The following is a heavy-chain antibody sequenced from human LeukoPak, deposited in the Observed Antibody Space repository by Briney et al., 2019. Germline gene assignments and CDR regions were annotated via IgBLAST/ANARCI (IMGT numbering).Heavy chain of an antibody. V-gene: IGHV3-21*04. CDR1: GFTFSSYS. CDR2: ISSSSSDI. J-gene: IGHJ4*02. D-gene: IGHD1-26*01. CDR3: ASGGIYYGAAFDF. Sequence: PGGSLRLSCTVSGFTFSSYSMTWVRQAPGKGLEWVSSISSSSSDIYYTDSVKGRFTISRDNAKNSLFLQMNSLRAEDTALYYCASGGIYYGAAFDFWGQGSLVTVS.